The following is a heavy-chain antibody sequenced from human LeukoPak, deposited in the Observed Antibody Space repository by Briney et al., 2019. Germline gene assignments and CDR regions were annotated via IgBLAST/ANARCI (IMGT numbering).Heavy chain of an antibody. V-gene: IGHV3-30*18. CDR3: AKEDCSGGSCY. CDR1: GFTFSRYG. D-gene: IGHD2-15*01. Sequence: GGSLRLSCAASGFTFSRYGMHWVRQAPGKGLEWVAVISYDGSDQNYSDTVKGRFTISRDNPKNTLCLQMNSLRAEDTAVYYCAKEDCSGGSCYWGQGTLVTVSS. J-gene: IGHJ4*02. CDR2: ISYDGSDQ.